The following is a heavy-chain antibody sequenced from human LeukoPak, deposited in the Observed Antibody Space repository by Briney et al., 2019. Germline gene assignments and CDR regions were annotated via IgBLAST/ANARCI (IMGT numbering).Heavy chain of an antibody. D-gene: IGHD4-17*01. Sequence: GGSLRLSCAASGFTFSSYTMNWVRQAPGKGLEWVSSISSSRSYIYYADSVKGRFTISRDNAKNTLYLQMNSLRAEDTAVYYCARGGYGDYPTDYWGQGTLVTVSS. CDR1: GFTFSSYT. V-gene: IGHV3-21*01. J-gene: IGHJ4*02. CDR3: ARGGYGDYPTDY. CDR2: ISSSRSYI.